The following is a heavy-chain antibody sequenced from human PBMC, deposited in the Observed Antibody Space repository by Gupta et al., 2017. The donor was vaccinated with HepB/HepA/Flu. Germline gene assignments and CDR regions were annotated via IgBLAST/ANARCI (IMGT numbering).Heavy chain of an antibody. Sequence: QVQLLLSGAGVRRPGASVRLSCKASGYTFKNHAIHWIRQAPGQRLEWMGWINAGTGNTRYSQNFQGRLNITRETSATTAYMELSSLKSEDTARYYCVRGSRIGVAGAPLCDTWGQGGRVTVSS. CDR1: GYTFKNHA. D-gene: IGHD6-19*01. V-gene: IGHV1-3*01. CDR2: INAGTGNT. J-gene: IGHJ1*01. CDR3: VRGSRIGVAGAPLCDT.